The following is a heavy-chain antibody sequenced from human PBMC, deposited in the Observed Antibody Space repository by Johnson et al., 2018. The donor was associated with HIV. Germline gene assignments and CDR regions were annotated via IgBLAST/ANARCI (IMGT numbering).Heavy chain of an antibody. CDR1: GFTFRDYH. J-gene: IGHJ3*02. CDR2: ISSSGSTR. D-gene: IGHD6-13*01. V-gene: IGHV3-11*01. Sequence: QVQLVESGGGLVQPGGSLRVSCAASGFTFRDYHMSWIRQAPGKGLEWVSYISSSGSTRYYADSVKGRFTISRDNAKNSLYLQMNSLRAEDTALYYCAKGYSSSWYQDAFDIWGQGTMVTVSS. CDR3: AKGYSSSWYQDAFDI.